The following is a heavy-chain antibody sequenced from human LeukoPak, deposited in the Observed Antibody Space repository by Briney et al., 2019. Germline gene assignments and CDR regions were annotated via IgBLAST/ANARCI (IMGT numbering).Heavy chain of an antibody. D-gene: IGHD4/OR15-4a*01. J-gene: IGHJ4*02. CDR2: ISGSDGST. Sequence: GGSLRLSCAASGFTFSSYGMNWVRQAPGKGLEWVSSISGSDGSTYYADSVKGRFTISRDNSKNTLYLQMNSLRAEDTAVYYCARRAGAYSHPYDYWGQGALVTVSS. V-gene: IGHV3-23*01. CDR1: GFTFSSYG. CDR3: ARRAGAYSHPYDY.